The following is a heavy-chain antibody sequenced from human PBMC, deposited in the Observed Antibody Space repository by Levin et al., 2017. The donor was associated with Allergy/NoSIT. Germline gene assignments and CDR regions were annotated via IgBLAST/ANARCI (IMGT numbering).Heavy chain of an antibody. D-gene: IGHD5-12*01. Sequence: SCAASGFTFDDYAMHWVRQAPGKGLEWVAVIWYDGNDKYYADSVKGRFIISRDNSKTTLYLQMNSLRAEDTAMYYCAREARDVDSGYVPFDYWGQGTLVTVSS. CDR1: GFTFDDYA. CDR2: IWYDGNDK. CDR3: AREARDVDSGYVPFDY. V-gene: IGHV3-33*08. J-gene: IGHJ4*02.